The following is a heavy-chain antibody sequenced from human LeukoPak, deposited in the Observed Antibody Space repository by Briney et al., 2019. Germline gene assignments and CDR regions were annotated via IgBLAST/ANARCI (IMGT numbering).Heavy chain of an antibody. CDR2: ISGSGGST. D-gene: IGHD3-22*01. J-gene: IGHJ4*02. Sequence: GGSLRLSCAASGFTFSTSAMSWVRQAPGKGLEWVSAISGSGGSTYYADSAKGRFTISRDNSKNTLYLQMNSLRAEDTAAYYCATDSYDSSGYYLYYFDYWGQGTLVTVSS. CDR3: ATDSYDSSGYYLYYFDY. CDR1: GFTFSTSA. V-gene: IGHV3-23*01.